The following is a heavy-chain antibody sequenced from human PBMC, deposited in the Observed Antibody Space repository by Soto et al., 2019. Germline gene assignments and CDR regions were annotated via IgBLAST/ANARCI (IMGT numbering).Heavy chain of an antibody. V-gene: IGHV3-66*01. Sequence: GGSLRLSCAASGFTVSSNYMSWVRQAPGKGLEWVSVIYSGGSTYYADSVKGRFTISRDNSKNTLYLQMNSLRAEDTAVYYCAREQRGYGDYASDLWGQGTLVTVSS. CDR3: AREQRGYGDYASDL. J-gene: IGHJ5*02. CDR2: IYSGGST. CDR1: GFTVSSNY. D-gene: IGHD4-17*01.